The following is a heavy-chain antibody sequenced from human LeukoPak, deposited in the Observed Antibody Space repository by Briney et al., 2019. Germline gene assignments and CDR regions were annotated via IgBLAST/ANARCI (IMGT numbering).Heavy chain of an antibody. CDR1: GFTFSSYW. CDR2: IKQDGSEK. CDR3: ARDVSTYYYDGSGYYDY. V-gene: IGHV3-7*01. J-gene: IGHJ4*02. D-gene: IGHD3-22*01. Sequence: GGSLRLSCAASGFTFSSYWMSWVRQAPGKGLEWVANIKQDGSEKYYVDSVKGRFTISRDNAKNSLYLQMNSLRAEDTAVYYCARDVSTYYYDGSGYYDYWGQGTLVTVSS.